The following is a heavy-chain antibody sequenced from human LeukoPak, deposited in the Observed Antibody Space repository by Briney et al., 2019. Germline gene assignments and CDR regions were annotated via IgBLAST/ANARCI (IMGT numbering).Heavy chain of an antibody. CDR3: ARDNWNSYYYNYYGMDV. D-gene: IGHD1-1*01. V-gene: IGHV4-4*07. Sequence: PSETLSLTCTVSGWSISSYYWSWIRQPAGKGLEWIGRIYTSGSTNYNTSLKSRVTMSVETSKNQSSLKLSSVTAGDTAVYYCARDNWNSYYYNYYGMDVWGQGTTVTVSS. J-gene: IGHJ6*02. CDR1: GWSISSYY. CDR2: IYTSGST.